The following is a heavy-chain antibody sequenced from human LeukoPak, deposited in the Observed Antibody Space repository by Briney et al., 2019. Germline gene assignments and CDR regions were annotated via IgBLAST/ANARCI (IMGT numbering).Heavy chain of an antibody. J-gene: IGHJ4*02. CDR2: IYYSGST. V-gene: IGHV4-39*01. D-gene: IGHD6-19*01. Sequence: SETLSLTCTVSGGSISSSSYYWGWIRQPPGKGLEWIGSIYYSGSTYYNPSLKSRVTTSVDTSKNQFSLKLSSVTAADTAVYYCARSGSSGWYTYYFDYWGQGTLVTVSS. CDR1: GGSISSSSYY. CDR3: ARSGSSGWYTYYFDY.